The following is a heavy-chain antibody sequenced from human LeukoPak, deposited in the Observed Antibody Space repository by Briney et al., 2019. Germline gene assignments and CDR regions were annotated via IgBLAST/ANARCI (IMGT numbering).Heavy chain of an antibody. Sequence: SETLSLTCAVYGGSFSGYYWSWIRQPPGKGLEWIGYIYHSGSTYYNPSLKSRVTISVDRSKNQFSLKLSSVTAADTAVYYCARSPPHYDLWGRGTLVTVSS. V-gene: IGHV4-34*01. J-gene: IGHJ2*01. CDR3: ARSPPHYDL. CDR1: GGSFSGYY. CDR2: IYHSGST.